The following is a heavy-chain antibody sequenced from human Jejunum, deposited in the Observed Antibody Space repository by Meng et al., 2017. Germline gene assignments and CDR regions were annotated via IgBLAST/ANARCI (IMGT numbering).Heavy chain of an antibody. CDR2: IKRRIDGETT. Sequence: GESLKTSCAASGFSFSDVWMTWVRQASGKGLEWVGRIKRRIDGETTDYAAPVRGRFTISRDDSKNTLFLHINSPKTEDTGVYFCTTGDCSGGSCHAFDIWGQGTVVTVSS. CDR3: TTGDCSGGSCHAFDI. V-gene: IGHV3-15*01. CDR1: GFSFSDVW. J-gene: IGHJ3*02. D-gene: IGHD2-15*01.